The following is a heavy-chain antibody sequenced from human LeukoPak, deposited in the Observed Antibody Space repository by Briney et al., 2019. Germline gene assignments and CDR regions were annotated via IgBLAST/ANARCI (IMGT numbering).Heavy chain of an antibody. V-gene: IGHV4-34*01. J-gene: IGHJ4*02. CDR2: INHSGST. Sequence: PSETLSLTCAVYGGSFSGDFWSWIRQSPGKGLEWIGEINHSGSTNYNPSLKSRVTISVDTSKNQFSLKLSSVTAADTAVYYCGSYSHYWGQGTLVTVSS. CDR3: GSYSHY. CDR1: GGSFSGDF.